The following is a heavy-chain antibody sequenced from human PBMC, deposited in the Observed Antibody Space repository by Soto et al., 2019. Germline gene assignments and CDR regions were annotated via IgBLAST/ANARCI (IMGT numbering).Heavy chain of an antibody. CDR1: GGSISSGDYY. CDR3: ARGGYSYGYALAY. D-gene: IGHD5-18*01. CDR2: IYYSGST. Sequence: QVQLQESGPGLVKPSQTLSLTCTVSGGSISSGDYYWSWIRQPPGKGLEWIGYIYYSGSTYYNPSRTSRVXXSXDXXTSQFSLKLSSVTAADTAVYYCARGGYSYGYALAYWGQGTLVTVSS. J-gene: IGHJ4*02. V-gene: IGHV4-30-4*01.